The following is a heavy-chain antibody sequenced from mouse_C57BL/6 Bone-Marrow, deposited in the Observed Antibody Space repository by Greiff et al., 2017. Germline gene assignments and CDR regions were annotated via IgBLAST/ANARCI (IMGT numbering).Heavy chain of an antibody. D-gene: IGHD2-4*01. J-gene: IGHJ4*01. CDR3: ARSYDYDDYTMDY. CDR1: GYTFTSYW. V-gene: IGHV1-50*01. CDR2: IDPSDSYT. Sequence: VQLQQPGAELVKPGASVKLSCKASGYTFTSYWMQWVKQRPGQGLEWIGEIDPSDSYTNYNQKFKGEATLSVDKSSRTAYMELSSLTSEDSAVYYCARSYDYDDYTMDYWGQGTSVTVSS.